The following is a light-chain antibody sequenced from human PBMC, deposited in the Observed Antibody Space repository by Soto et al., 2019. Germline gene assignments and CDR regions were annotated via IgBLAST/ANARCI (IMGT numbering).Light chain of an antibody. Sequence: DIVMTQSPDSLAVSLGERATINCKSSQTVLYSPNNKNYLAWYQQKPRQPPKLLISWASTRESRVPDRFSGSGSGTDFTLTISSLQAEDVAVYYCQQYYTTPRTFGQGTKVEIK. CDR2: WAS. CDR1: QTVLYSPNNKNY. CDR3: QQYYTTPRT. V-gene: IGKV4-1*01. J-gene: IGKJ1*01.